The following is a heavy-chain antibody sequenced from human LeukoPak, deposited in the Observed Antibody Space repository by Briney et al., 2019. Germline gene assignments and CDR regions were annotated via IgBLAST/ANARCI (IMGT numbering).Heavy chain of an antibody. Sequence: SETLSLTCTVSGGSLNSTTYYWGWIRQPPGKGLEWIGTIHSSGNTYYSPSLRSRVAISVDTSKNQFSLKVTSVTASDTAVYYCASPSAKCYFCFDYWGQGTLITVSS. CDR2: IHSSGNT. J-gene: IGHJ4*02. V-gene: IGHV4-39*01. CDR1: GGSLNSTTYY. D-gene: IGHD2-21*01. CDR3: ASPSAKCYFCFDY.